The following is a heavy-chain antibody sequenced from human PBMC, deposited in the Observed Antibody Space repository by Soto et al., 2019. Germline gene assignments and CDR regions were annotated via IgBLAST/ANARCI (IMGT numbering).Heavy chain of an antibody. CDR2: ISSSGRTM. CDR3: ARDHAGLDY. Sequence: DVQLVESGGGLVQPGGSLRLSCAASGFTFSNYSMNWVRQAPGKGLQWVSYISSSGRTMYYAGSVKGRFTISRDNAKNSLYLQVNSLRAEDTAVYYCARDHAGLDYWGQGTLVTVSS. D-gene: IGHD2-2*01. CDR1: GFTFSNYS. V-gene: IGHV3-48*01. J-gene: IGHJ4*02.